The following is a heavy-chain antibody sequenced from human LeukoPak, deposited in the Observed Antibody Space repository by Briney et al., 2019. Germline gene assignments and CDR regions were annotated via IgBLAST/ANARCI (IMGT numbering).Heavy chain of an antibody. Sequence: GSLRLSCAASGFTFSSYAMSWVRQAPGKGLEWVSVISGSGGSTYYADSVKGRFTISRDNSKNTLNLQMNSLRAEDTAVYYCAKDRDGDLYYFDYWGQGTLVTVSS. CDR2: ISGSGGST. CDR1: GFTFSSYA. CDR3: AKDRDGDLYYFDY. V-gene: IGHV3-23*01. D-gene: IGHD4-17*01. J-gene: IGHJ4*02.